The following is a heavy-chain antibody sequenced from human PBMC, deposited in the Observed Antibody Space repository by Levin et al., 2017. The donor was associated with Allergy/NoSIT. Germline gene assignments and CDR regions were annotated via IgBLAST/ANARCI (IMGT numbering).Heavy chain of an antibody. J-gene: IGHJ4*02. CDR1: GGSISNYY. V-gene: IGHV4-59*01. Sequence: AGGSLRLSCTVSGGSISNYYWSWIRQPPGKGLEWIGYIYYSGTTNYNPSLKSRVTISVDTSKSQFSLKLTSVTAADTAIYYCARMGDTAMVDPFDYWGQGTLVTVSS. CDR2: IYYSGTT. CDR3: ARMGDTAMVDPFDY. D-gene: IGHD5-18*01.